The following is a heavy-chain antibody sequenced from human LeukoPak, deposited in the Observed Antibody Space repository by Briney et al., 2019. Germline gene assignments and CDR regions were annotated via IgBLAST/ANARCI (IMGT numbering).Heavy chain of an antibody. D-gene: IGHD2-8*02. CDR3: ASRRADMDTIPGYEYWYMDV. J-gene: IGHJ6*03. CDR1: GASISSSS. CDR2: LYTSGGT. Sequence: SETLSLTCTVSGASISSSSWSWIRQPPGEGLEWIGYLYTSGGTDYNPSLKRRVTISVDRSKNEFSLTLRSVTAADTAVYYCASRRADMDTIPGYEYWYMDVWAKGTTVTVSS. V-gene: IGHV4-4*09.